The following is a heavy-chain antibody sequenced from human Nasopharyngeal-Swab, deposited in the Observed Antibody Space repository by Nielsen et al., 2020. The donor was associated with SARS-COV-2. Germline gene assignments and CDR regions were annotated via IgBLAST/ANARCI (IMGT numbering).Heavy chain of an antibody. Sequence: GESLKISCAASGFTFSSYSMNWVRQAPGKGLEWVSYISSSSTIYYADSVKGRFTISRDNAKNSLYLQMNSLRDEDTAVYYCARVGQWLGYYYYGMDVWGQGTTVTVPS. CDR3: ARVGQWLGYYYYGMDV. CDR2: ISSSSTI. V-gene: IGHV3-48*02. D-gene: IGHD6-19*01. J-gene: IGHJ6*02. CDR1: GFTFSSYS.